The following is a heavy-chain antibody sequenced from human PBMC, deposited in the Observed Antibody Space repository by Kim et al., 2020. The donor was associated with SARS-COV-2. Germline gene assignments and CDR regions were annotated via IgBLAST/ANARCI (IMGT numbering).Heavy chain of an antibody. D-gene: IGHD6-6*01. Sequence: GGSLRLSCTASGFTFGDYAMSWVRQAPGKGLEWVGFIRSKAYGGTTEYAASGKGRFTISRDDSKSIAYLQMNSLKTEDTAVYYCTRDSTSSSRKIDYWGQGTLVTVSS. CDR3: TRDSTSSSRKIDY. J-gene: IGHJ4*02. V-gene: IGHV3-49*04. CDR2: IRSKAYGGTT. CDR1: GFTFGDYA.